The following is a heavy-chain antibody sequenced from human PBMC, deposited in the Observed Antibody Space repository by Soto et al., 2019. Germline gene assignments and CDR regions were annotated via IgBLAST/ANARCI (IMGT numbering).Heavy chain of an antibody. CDR3: ARGFWVCSTTSCHMRGETGREGVQGHYYYGLDV. Sequence: QGQLVQSGAEVKKPGASVKVSCKASGYTITSYDINWVRQATGQGLEWMGWMNPNSGNTAYAQKFQGRVTLTRDTSISTAYMELSSLRSDDTAVYYCARGFWVCSTTSCHMRGETGREGVQGHYYYGLDVWGQGTTVTVSS. V-gene: IGHV1-8*01. D-gene: IGHD2-2*01. CDR2: MNPNSGNT. J-gene: IGHJ6*02. CDR1: GYTITSYD.